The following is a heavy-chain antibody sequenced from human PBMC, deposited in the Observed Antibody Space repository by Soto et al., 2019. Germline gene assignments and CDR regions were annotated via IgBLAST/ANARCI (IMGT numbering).Heavy chain of an antibody. CDR1: GFTFSDYY. CDR2: ISSSGSTI. CDR3: ARDQSLLCGGSGTSCQKYYYGMDV. V-gene: IGHV3-11*01. J-gene: IGHJ6*02. D-gene: IGHD2-2*01. Sequence: PGGSLRLSCAASGFTFSDYYMSWIRQAPGKGLEWVSYISSSGSTIYYADSVKGRFTISRDNAKNSLYLQMNSLRAEDTAVYYCARDQSLLCGGSGTSCQKYYYGMDVWGQGTTVTVSS.